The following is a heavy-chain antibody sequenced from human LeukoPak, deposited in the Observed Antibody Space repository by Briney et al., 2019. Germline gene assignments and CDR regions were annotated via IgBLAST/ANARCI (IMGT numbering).Heavy chain of an antibody. CDR1: GFTFSSYW. D-gene: IGHD2-15*01. CDR3: ARGAFVVVVAATRSWFDP. J-gene: IGHJ5*02. V-gene: IGHV3-7*01. Sequence: GGSLRLSCAASGFTFSSYWMSWVRQAPGKALEWVANIKQDGSEKYYVDSVKGRFTISRDNAKNSLYLQMNSLRAEDTAVYYCARGAFVVVVAATRSWFDPWGQGTLVTVSS. CDR2: IKQDGSEK.